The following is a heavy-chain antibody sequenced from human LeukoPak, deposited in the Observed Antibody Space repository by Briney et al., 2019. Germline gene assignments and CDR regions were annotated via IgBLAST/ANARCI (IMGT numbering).Heavy chain of an antibody. J-gene: IGHJ5*02. Sequence: SETLSLTCTVSGGSINSYYWSWIRQPAGKGLEWIGRIYTSGSTNYNPSLKSRVTMSVDTSKNQFSLKLSSVTAADTAVYYCARVLRFLEWSLSWFDPWGQGTLVTVSS. CDR2: IYTSGST. CDR3: ARVLRFLEWSLSWFDP. CDR1: GGSINSYY. V-gene: IGHV4-4*07. D-gene: IGHD3-3*01.